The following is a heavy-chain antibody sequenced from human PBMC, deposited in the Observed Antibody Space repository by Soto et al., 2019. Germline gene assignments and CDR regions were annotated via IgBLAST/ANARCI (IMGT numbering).Heavy chain of an antibody. V-gene: IGHV4-61*01. CDR2: MYKTGET. CDR3: MKAHESGDFLGMAV. D-gene: IGHD3-10*01. J-gene: IGHJ6*02. Sequence: SETLSLTCTVSGGSVSTGMKYWGWVRQPPGKALEFIGYMYKTGETLLNSSLKSRVTLSMETSKNQFSLTLSSVTAADTAVYFCMKAHESGDFLGMAVWGPGTTVTVSS. CDR1: GGSVSTGMKY.